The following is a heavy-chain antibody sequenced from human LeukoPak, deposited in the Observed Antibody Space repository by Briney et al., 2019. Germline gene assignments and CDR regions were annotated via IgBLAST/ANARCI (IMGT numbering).Heavy chain of an antibody. D-gene: IGHD6-13*01. J-gene: IGHJ5*02. V-gene: IGHV4-39*01. Sequence: PSETLSLTCTVSGGSISSSSYYWGWIRQPPGKGLEWIGSIYYSGSTYYNPSLKSRVTISVDTPKNQFSLKLSSVTATDTAVYYCARRVAYSSSPTNWFEPWGQGTPVTVSS. CDR2: IYYSGST. CDR1: GGSISSSSYY. CDR3: ARRVAYSSSPTNWFEP.